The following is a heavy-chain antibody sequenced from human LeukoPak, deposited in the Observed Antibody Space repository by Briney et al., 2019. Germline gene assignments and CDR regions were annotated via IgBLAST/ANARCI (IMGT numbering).Heavy chain of an antibody. CDR3: ARGDHYYYYMDV. V-gene: IGHV1-69*06. CDR1: GDTFSSYA. Sequence: ASEKVSCKASGDTFSSYAISWVRHGPGQGLEWMGGIIPIFGTAKYAQKFQGRVTITADKSTSTAYMELSSLRSEDTAVYYCARGDHYYYYMDVWGKGTTLTVSS. CDR2: IIPIFGTA. D-gene: IGHD2-21*02. J-gene: IGHJ6*03.